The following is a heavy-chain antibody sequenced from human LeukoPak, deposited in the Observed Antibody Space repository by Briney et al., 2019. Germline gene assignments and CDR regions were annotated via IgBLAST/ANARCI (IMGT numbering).Heavy chain of an antibody. CDR1: GGSISGYY. V-gene: IGHV4-4*07. CDR3: ARGTSCGSKCFFDY. CDR2: LDSSGST. D-gene: IGHD2-21*01. Sequence: SETLSLTCKVSGGSISGYYWSWIRQPAGKGLEWIGRLDSSGSTNYNSSLKSRVTMSVDRSQFSLRLTSVTAADTAIYYCARGTSCGSKCFFDYWGQGILVTVSS. J-gene: IGHJ4*02.